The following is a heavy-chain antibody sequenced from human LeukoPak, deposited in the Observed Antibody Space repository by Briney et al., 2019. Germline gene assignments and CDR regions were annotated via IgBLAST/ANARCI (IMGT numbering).Heavy chain of an antibody. CDR1: GGTFSSYA. D-gene: IGHD3-10*01. CDR3: TRGRWYYYGSGSYTPVKNYYYGMDV. Sequence: SVKVSCKASGGTFSSYAISWVRQAPGQGLEWMGGIIPIFGTANYAQKFQGRATITADKSTSTAYMELSSLRSEDTAVYYCTRGRWYYYGSGSYTPVKNYYYGMDVWGKGTTVTVSS. J-gene: IGHJ6*04. CDR2: IIPIFGTA. V-gene: IGHV1-69*06.